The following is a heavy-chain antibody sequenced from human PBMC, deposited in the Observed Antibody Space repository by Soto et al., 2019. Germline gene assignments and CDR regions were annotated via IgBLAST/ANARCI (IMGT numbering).Heavy chain of an antibody. V-gene: IGHV3-30-3*01. CDR3: ARAPAAGSDY. CDR2: ISYDGSNK. CDR1: GFTFSSYA. J-gene: IGHJ4*02. Sequence: AGGSLRLSCAASGFTFSSYAMHWVRQAPGKGLEWVAVISYDGSNKYYADSVKGRFTISRDNSKNTLYLQMNSLRAEDTAVYYCARAPAAGSDYWGQGTLVTVSS. D-gene: IGHD6-13*01.